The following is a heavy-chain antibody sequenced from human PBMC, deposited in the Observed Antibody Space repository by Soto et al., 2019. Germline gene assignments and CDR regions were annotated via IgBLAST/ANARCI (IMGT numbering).Heavy chain of an antibody. D-gene: IGHD4-17*01. CDR3: ARDVDFGEEDV. V-gene: IGHV4-59*01. Sequence: SETLSLTCTVSGGSISSYYWSWIRQPPGKGLEWIGYIYYSGSTNYNPSLKSRVTISVDTSKNQFSLKLSSVTAADTAVYYCARDVDFGEEDVWSQGTTVTVSS. CDR1: GGSISSYY. CDR2: IYYSGST. J-gene: IGHJ6*02.